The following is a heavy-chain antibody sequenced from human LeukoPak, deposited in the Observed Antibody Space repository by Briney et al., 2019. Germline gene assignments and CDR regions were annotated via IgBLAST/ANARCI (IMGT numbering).Heavy chain of an antibody. V-gene: IGHV1-46*01. CDR3: ARDRRGRYFDL. D-gene: IGHD2-15*01. Sequence: ASVKVSCKASGYTFTSYYMHWVRQAPGQGLEWMGIINPSGGSTSYAQKFQGRVTMTRDMSTSIVYMELSSLRSEDTAVYYCARDRRGRYFDLWGRGTLVTVSS. CDR1: GYTFTSYY. J-gene: IGHJ2*01. CDR2: INPSGGST.